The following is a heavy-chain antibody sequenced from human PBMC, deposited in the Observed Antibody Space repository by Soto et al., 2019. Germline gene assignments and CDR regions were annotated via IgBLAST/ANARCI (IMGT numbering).Heavy chain of an antibody. CDR2: IYYSGST. D-gene: IGHD5-18*01. CDR3: ARGRDRYSYGFRDAFDI. J-gene: IGHJ3*02. V-gene: IGHV4-31*03. Sequence: SETLSLTCTVSGGSISSGGYYWSWIRQHPGKGLDWIGYIYYSGSTYYNPSLKSRVTISVDTSKNQFSLKLSSVTAADTAVYYCARGRDRYSYGFRDAFDIWGQGTMVTVSS. CDR1: GGSISSGGYY.